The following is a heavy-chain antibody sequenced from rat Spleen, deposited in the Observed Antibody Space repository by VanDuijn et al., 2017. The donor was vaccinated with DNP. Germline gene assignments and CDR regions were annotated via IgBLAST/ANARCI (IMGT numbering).Heavy chain of an antibody. V-gene: IGHV2-6*01. CDR1: GFSLTNFG. CDR3: TGGGNYIYPFTY. D-gene: IGHD1-2*01. J-gene: IGHJ3*01. Sequence: QVQVWESGPGLVQPSQTLSLTCTVSGFSLTNFGVSWVRQPPGKGLEWIAAISSAGNTFYNSALKSRLSFSRDPSKNQVILQMDSLQTEDTGIYFCTGGGNYIYPFTYWGQGTLVTVSS. CDR2: ISSAGNT.